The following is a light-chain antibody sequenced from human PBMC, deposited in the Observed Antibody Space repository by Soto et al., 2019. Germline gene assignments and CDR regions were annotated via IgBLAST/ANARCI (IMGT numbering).Light chain of an antibody. CDR2: GVS. CDR3: ISYTGSSTSYV. Sequence: QSVLTQPASVSGTPGQSITISCSGTRSDIGSYNYVAWYQQFPGKTPKILIYGVSNRPSGVSSRFSGSKSGNTASLTISGLRAEDEADYYCISYTGSSTSYVFGSGTKVIVL. CDR1: RSDIGSYNY. J-gene: IGLJ1*01. V-gene: IGLV2-14*01.